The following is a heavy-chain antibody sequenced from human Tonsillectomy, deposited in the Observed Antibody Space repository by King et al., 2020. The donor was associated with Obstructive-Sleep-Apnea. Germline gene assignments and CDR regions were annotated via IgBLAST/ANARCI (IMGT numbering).Heavy chain of an antibody. J-gene: IGHJ4*02. D-gene: IGHD3-22*01. CDR3: ASLYFSDSSGFYQNFDY. Sequence: QLVQSGAGVKKPGESLRISCKGSGYSFTSYWISWMRQMPGKGLEWMGTIDPSDSYTNYSPSFQGHVTISADKSINTAYLQWSSLQASDTAMYYCASLYFSDSSGFYQNFDYWGQGTLVTVSS. CDR1: GYSFTSYW. CDR2: IDPSDSYT. V-gene: IGHV5-10-1*01.